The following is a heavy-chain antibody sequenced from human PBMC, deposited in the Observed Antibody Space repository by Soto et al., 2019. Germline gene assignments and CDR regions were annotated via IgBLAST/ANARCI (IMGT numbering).Heavy chain of an antibody. CDR3: AGWTDRGLTY. J-gene: IGHJ4*02. D-gene: IGHD7-27*01. CDR1: GYTFTSYG. V-gene: IGHV1-18*01. CDR2: ISAYNGNT. Sequence: QVQLVQSGAEVKKPGASVKVSCKASGYTFTSYGISWVRQAPGQGLEWMGWISAYNGNTNYAQKLQGRVTMTTDTSXSTAYXELRSXRXXXXXXXXCAGWTDRGLTYWGQGTLVTVSS.